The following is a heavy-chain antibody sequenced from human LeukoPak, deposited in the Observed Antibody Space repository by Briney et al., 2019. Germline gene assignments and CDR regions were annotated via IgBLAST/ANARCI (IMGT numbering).Heavy chain of an antibody. CDR1: GGSISYTNYY. D-gene: IGHD6-13*01. J-gene: IGHJ5*02. CDR2: IYYSGNT. V-gene: IGHV4-39*01. CDR3: ARKTAAGNNWFDP. Sequence: SETLSLTCTVSGGSISYTNYYWGWIRQPPGKGLEWIGSIYYSGNTYYNPSLKSRVTISVDTSKDQFSLKLTSVTAADTAVYYCARKTAAGNNWFDPWGQGTLVTVSS.